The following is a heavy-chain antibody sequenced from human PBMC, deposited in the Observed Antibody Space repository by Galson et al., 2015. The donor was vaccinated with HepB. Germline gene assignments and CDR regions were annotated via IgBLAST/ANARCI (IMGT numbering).Heavy chain of an antibody. V-gene: IGHV3-33*01. J-gene: IGHJ6*02. Sequence: SLRLSCAASGFTFSSYGMHWVRQAPGKGLEWVAVIWYDGSNKYYADSVKGRFTISRDNSKNTLYLQMNSLRAEDTAVYYCARIYGDYGGGGSHGMDVWGQGTTVTVSS. CDR1: GFTFSSYG. D-gene: IGHD4-17*01. CDR2: IWYDGSNK. CDR3: ARIYGDYGGGGSHGMDV.